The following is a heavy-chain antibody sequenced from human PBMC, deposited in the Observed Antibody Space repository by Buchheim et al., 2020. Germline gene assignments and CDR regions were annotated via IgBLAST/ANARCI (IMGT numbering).Heavy chain of an antibody. CDR3: ARVFDRAAAGPLFDY. V-gene: IGHV4-31*03. D-gene: IGHD6-13*01. CDR2: IYYSGST. Sequence: QVQLQESGPGLVKPSQTLSLTCTVSGGSISSGGYYWSWIRQHPGKGLEWNGYIYYSGSTYYNLYLKSRVTISVDTSKNQIFLKLSSVTAADTAVYYCARVFDRAAAGPLFDYWGQGTL. J-gene: IGHJ4*02. CDR1: GGSISSGGYY.